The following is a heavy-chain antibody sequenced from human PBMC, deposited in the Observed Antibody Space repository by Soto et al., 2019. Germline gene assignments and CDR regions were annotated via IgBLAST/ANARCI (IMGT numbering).Heavy chain of an antibody. CDR1: GGSISSSSYY. D-gene: IGHD1-26*01. V-gene: IGHV4-39*01. J-gene: IGHJ5*02. CDR3: ARHAEGDPSHWFDP. CDR2: IYYSGST. Sequence: PSETLSLTCTVSGGSISSSSYYWGWIRQPPGKGLEWIGSIYYSGSTYYNPSLKSRVTISVDTSKNQFSLKLSSVTAADTAVYYCARHAEGDPSHWFDPWGQGTLVTVSS.